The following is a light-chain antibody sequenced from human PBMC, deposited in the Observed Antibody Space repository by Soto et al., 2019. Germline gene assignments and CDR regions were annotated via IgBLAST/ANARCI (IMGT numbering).Light chain of an antibody. Sequence: QSVLTQPASVSGSPGQSITISCTGTSSDVGGYNHVSWYQQHPGKAPKLMIYDVSNRPSGVSNRFSGSKSGNTASLTISGLQDADEDDYYCSCSNASSSTVVFGGGTKLTVL. CDR1: SSDVGGYNH. V-gene: IGLV2-14*01. J-gene: IGLJ2*01. CDR2: DVS. CDR3: SCSNASSSTVV.